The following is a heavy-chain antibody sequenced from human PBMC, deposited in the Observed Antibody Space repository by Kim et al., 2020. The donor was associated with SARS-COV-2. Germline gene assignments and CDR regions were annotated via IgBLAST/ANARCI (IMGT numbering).Heavy chain of an antibody. CDR2: ISWNSKYI. CDR1: GFTFGDYA. V-gene: IGHV3-9*01. Sequence: GGSLRLSCVASGFTFGDYAMHWVRQAPGKGLEWVSGISWNSKYIAYADSVKGRFTISRDNAENSLYLQMNILRAEDTALYYCGKDGVHTPMDEYYYYIDVWGKGTTVTVFS. J-gene: IGHJ6*03. D-gene: IGHD5-18*01. CDR3: GKDGVHTPMDEYYYYIDV.